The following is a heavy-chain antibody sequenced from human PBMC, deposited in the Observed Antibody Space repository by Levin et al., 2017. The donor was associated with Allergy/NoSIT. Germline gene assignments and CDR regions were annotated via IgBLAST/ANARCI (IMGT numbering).Heavy chain of an antibody. CDR1: GFTFSSYW. Sequence: GESLKISCAASGFTFSSYWMHWVRQAPGKGLVWVSRINSDGSSTSYADSVKGRFTISRDNAKNTLYLQMNSLRAEDTAVYYCARGDYGDYELDYWGQGTLVTVSS. J-gene: IGHJ4*02. V-gene: IGHV3-74*01. CDR2: INSDGSST. D-gene: IGHD4-17*01. CDR3: ARGDYGDYELDY.